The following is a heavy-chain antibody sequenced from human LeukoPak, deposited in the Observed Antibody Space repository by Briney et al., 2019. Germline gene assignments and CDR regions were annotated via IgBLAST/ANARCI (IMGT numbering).Heavy chain of an antibody. CDR1: GYTFTSYY. D-gene: IGHD1-20*01. J-gene: IGHJ6*03. Sequence: VASVKVSCKASGYTFTSYYMHWVRQAPGQGLEWMGIINPSGGSTSYAQKFQGRVTMTRDMSTSTVYMELSSLRSEDTAVYYCARDGNWNDRPPFDYMDVWGKGTTVTVSS. CDR2: INPSGGST. CDR3: ARDGNWNDRPPFDYMDV. V-gene: IGHV1-46*01.